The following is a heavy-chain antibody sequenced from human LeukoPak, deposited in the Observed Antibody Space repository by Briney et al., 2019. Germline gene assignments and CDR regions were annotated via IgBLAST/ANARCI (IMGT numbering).Heavy chain of an antibody. CDR2: IWHDGSSK. V-gene: IGHV3-33*06. J-gene: IGHJ4*02. D-gene: IGHD4-11*01. CDR3: AKDAQRGFDYSNSLEY. CDR1: GFIFSHYG. Sequence: PGGSLRLSCAASGFIFSHYGMHWVRQAPGKGLEWVAVIWHDGSSKYYADSVKGRFTISRDNSENPAYLQMNSLRAEDTAVYYCAKDAQRGFDYSNSLEYWGQGDLVTVSS.